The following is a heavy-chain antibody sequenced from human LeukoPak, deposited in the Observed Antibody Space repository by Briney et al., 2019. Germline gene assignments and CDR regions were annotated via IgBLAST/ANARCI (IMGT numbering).Heavy chain of an antibody. CDR1: GYTFTGYY. V-gene: IGHV1-2*02. J-gene: IGHJ4*02. CDR3: AMPSPYSSFDY. Sequence: ASVTVSCKASGYTFTGYYMHWVRQAPGQGLEWMGWINPNSGGTNYAQRFQGRVTMTRDTSISTAYMELSRLRSDDTAVYYCAMPSPYSSFDYWGQGTLVTVSS. CDR2: INPNSGGT. D-gene: IGHD6-19*01.